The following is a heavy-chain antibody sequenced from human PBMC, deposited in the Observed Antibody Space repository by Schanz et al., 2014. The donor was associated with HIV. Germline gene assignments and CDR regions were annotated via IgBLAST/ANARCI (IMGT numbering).Heavy chain of an antibody. J-gene: IGHJ5*02. CDR3: AKDKSRHTYSCSSIFDP. V-gene: IGHV3-23*01. D-gene: IGHD6-13*01. CDR2: ISATGGST. CDR1: GFTFKSYA. Sequence: EVQLLESGGGLVQAGGSLRLSCAASGFTFKSYAMSWVRQAPGKGLEWVSAISATGGSTYYADSVKGRFTISRDNSKNTLYLQMNSLRPEDTAVYYCAKDKSRHTYSCSSIFDPWGQGTLVTVSS.